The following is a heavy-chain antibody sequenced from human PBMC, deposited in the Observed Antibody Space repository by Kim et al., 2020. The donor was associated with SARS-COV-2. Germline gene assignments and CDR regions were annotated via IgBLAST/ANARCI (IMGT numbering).Heavy chain of an antibody. J-gene: IGHJ4*02. CDR2: ISYDGSNK. Sequence: GGSLRLSCAASGFTFSSYGMHWVRQAPGKGLEWVAVISYDGSNKYYADSVKGRFTISRDNSKNTLYLQMNSLRAEDTAVYYCAKVGALVGAMFDWGQGTLVTVSS. CDR3: AKVGALVGAMFD. D-gene: IGHD1-26*01. CDR1: GFTFSSYG. V-gene: IGHV3-30*18.